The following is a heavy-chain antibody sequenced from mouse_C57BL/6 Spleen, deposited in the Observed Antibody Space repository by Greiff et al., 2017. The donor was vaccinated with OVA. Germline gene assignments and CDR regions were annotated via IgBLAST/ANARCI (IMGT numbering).Heavy chain of an antibody. CDR2: IYPRSGNT. CDR1: GYTFTSYG. Sequence: QVQLKQSGAELARPGASVKLSCKASGYTFTSYGISWVKQRTGQGLEWIGEIYPRSGNTYYNEKFKGKATLTADKSSSTAYMELRSLTSEDSAVYFCARSDPVYYDYDEGVAYWGQGTLVTVSA. V-gene: IGHV1-81*01. J-gene: IGHJ3*01. D-gene: IGHD2-4*01. CDR3: ARSDPVYYDYDEGVAY.